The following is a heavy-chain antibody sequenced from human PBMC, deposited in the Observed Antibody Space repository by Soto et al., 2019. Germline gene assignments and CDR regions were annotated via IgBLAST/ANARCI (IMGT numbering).Heavy chain of an antibody. CDR1: GYNFINYW. D-gene: IGHD3-10*01. J-gene: IGHJ4*02. CDR3: ARRRFGESRGFDY. V-gene: IGHV5-51*01. Sequence: DVQLVQSGAEVKKSGESLKISCKGSGYNFINYWIAWVRQMPGKGLEWMGIIYPDDSDTRYSPSFQGQVTISADKSISTAYLQWSSLKTSDTAMYYCARRRFGESRGFDYWGQGTLVTVSS. CDR2: IYPDDSDT.